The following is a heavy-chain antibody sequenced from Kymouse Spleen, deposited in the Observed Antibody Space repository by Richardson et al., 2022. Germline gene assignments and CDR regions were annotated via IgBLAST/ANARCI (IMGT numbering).Heavy chain of an antibody. V-gene: IGHV3-30*18. Sequence: QVQLVESGGGVVQPGRSLRLSCAASGFTFSSYGMHWVRQAPGKGLEWVAVISYDGSNKYYADSVKGRFTISRDNSKNTLYLQMNSLRAEDTAVYYCAKDRIVATIRDYYYYGMDVWGQGTTVTVSS. D-gene: IGHD5-12*01. CDR2: ISYDGSNK. CDR3: AKDRIVATIRDYYYYGMDV. CDR1: GFTFSSYG. J-gene: IGHJ6*02.